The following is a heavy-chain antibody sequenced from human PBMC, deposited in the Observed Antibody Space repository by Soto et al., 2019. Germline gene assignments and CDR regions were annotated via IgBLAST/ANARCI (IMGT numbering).Heavy chain of an antibody. Sequence: GASVKVSCKASGYTFTSYGISWVRQAPGQGLEWMGWISAYNGNTNYAQKLQGRVTMTTDTSTSTAYMELRSLRSDDTAVYYCARARDPYFEHEGSFDYWGQGTLVTVSS. CDR3: ARARDPYFEHEGSFDY. CDR2: ISAYNGNT. D-gene: IGHD3-10*01. J-gene: IGHJ4*02. V-gene: IGHV1-18*01. CDR1: GYTFTSYG.